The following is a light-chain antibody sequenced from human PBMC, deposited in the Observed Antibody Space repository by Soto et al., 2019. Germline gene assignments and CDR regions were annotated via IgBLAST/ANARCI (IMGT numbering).Light chain of an antibody. V-gene: IGLV2-14*01. CDR2: EVS. CDR1: STDVGGYNY. CDR3: RSYTTYSTLDCV. J-gene: IGLJ3*02. Sequence: QSALTQPASVSGSPGQSITISCTGTSTDVGGYNYVSWYQQHPGKGPKLMIYEVSNRPSGVSNRFSGSKSGNTASLTISGLQPEAEVDYYCRSYTTYSTLDCVFGGGP.